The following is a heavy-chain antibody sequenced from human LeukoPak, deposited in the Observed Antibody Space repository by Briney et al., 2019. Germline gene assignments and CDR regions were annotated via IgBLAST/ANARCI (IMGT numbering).Heavy chain of an antibody. V-gene: IGHV4-4*02. CDR1: GGSISSSNW. CDR3: ARVRYYGSGSYHNWFDP. CDR2: IYHSGST. D-gene: IGHD3-10*01. J-gene: IGHJ5*02. Sequence: PSETLSLTCAVSGGSISSSNWWSWVRQPPGKGLEWIGEIYHSGSTNYNPSLKSRVTISVDKSKNQFSLKLSSVTAADTAVYYCARVRYYGSGSYHNWFDPWGQGTLDTVSS.